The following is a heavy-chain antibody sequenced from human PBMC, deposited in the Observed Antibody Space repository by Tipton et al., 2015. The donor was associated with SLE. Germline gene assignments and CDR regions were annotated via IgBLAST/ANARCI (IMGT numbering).Heavy chain of an antibody. CDR3: AREPPITGTPFDY. CDR1: GFTFSSYA. Sequence: SLRFSCAASGFTFSSYAMHWVRQAPGKGLEWVAVISYDGSNKYYADSVKGRFTISRDNSKNTLYLQMNSLRAEDTAVYYCAREPPITGTPFDYWGQGTLVTVSS. CDR2: ISYDGSNK. V-gene: IGHV3-30*04. J-gene: IGHJ4*02. D-gene: IGHD1-20*01.